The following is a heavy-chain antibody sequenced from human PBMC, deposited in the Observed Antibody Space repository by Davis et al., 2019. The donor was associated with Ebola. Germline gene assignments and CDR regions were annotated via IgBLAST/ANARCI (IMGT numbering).Heavy chain of an antibody. CDR2: ISSSSSYT. D-gene: IGHD3-3*01. CDR3: AKSGLSFGVVKYHYGMDV. CDR1: GFTFSDYY. Sequence: GESLKISCAASGFTFSDYYMSWIRQAPGKGLEWVSYISSSSSYTNYADSVKGRFTISRDNSKNTLYLQMNSLRAEDTAVYYCAKSGLSFGVVKYHYGMDVWGKGTTVTVSS. V-gene: IGHV3-11*06. J-gene: IGHJ6*04.